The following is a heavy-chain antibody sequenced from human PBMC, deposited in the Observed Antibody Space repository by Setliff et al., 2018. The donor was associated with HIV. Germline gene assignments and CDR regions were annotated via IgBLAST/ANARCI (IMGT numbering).Heavy chain of an antibody. CDR2: IYHSGIT. V-gene: IGHV4-59*01. CDR1: GGSISSYY. Sequence: PSETLSLTCAVSGGSISSYYWSWLRQSPEKGLEWIGYIYHSGITSYNPSLKSRVTMSMDMSKNLFSLNLSSVTAADSAVYYCARIAWKQGAVGSFCDYWGQGGLVTVSS. D-gene: IGHD3-10*01. J-gene: IGHJ4*02. CDR3: ARIAWKQGAVGSFCDY.